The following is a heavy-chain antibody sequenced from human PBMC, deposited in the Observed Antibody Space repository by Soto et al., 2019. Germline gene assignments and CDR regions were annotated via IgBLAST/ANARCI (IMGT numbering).Heavy chain of an antibody. CDR3: AGGEAIGDEP. V-gene: IGHV3-7*01. CDR1: GLTFSSYW. D-gene: IGHD3-10*01. J-gene: IGHJ5*02. CDR2: IKQDGSEK. Sequence: EVQLVESGGGLAQPGGSLRLSCAASGLTFSSYWMTWVRQAPGKGLEWVANIKQDGSEKYYVDSVKGRCTISRDNAKNSLYLQMNNLRVEDSAVYYCAGGEAIGDEPWGHGTLVTVSS.